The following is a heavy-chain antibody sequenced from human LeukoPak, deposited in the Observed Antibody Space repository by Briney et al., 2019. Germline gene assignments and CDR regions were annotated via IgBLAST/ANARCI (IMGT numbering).Heavy chain of an antibody. V-gene: IGHV4-59*01. J-gene: IGHJ3*02. Sequence: SETLSLNCTVSGDSIRSYYWSWIRLPPGMRLEWIGYIYYSGSTNYNPSLKSRVTISLDTPNNQFSLKLSSVTAADTAVYYCAREGGNYLGDAFDIWGQGTMVTVSS. CDR1: GDSIRSYY. D-gene: IGHD1-7*01. CDR2: IYYSGST. CDR3: AREGGNYLGDAFDI.